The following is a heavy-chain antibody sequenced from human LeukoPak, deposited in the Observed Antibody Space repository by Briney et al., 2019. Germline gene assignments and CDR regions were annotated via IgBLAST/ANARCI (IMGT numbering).Heavy chain of an antibody. V-gene: IGHV3-23*01. D-gene: IGHD4-17*01. Sequence: PGGTLRLSCAASGFTFNNYGMNCVRQAPGKGLEWVSGISGSGGSTYYADSVKGRFTISRDNSKNTVYLQMNSMRAEDAAVYYCAKDMDHDYDDYGFDYWGQGTPVTVSS. CDR3: AKDMDHDYDDYGFDY. CDR2: ISGSGGST. J-gene: IGHJ4*02. CDR1: GFTFNNYG.